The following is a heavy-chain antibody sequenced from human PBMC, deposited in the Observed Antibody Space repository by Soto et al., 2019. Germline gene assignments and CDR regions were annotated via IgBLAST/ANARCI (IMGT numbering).Heavy chain of an antibody. J-gene: IGHJ5*02. CDR3: VRDGSKTLRDWFDP. Sequence: QVHLQESCPGLVKPSETLSLTCSVSGGSISKFYWSWIRKTAGKGLEWMGRVYATGTTDYNPSLRSRVAMSVDISRKTFSLRLTSVTAADTGMYYCVRDGSKTLRDWFDPWGQGKLVTVSS. CDR2: VYATGTT. CDR1: GGSISKFY. V-gene: IGHV4-4*07. D-gene: IGHD3-10*01.